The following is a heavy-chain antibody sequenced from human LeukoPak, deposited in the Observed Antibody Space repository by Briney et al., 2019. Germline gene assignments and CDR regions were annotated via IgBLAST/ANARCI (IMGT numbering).Heavy chain of an antibody. J-gene: IGHJ4*02. CDR3: AKGGSGSYLGYFDY. Sequence: GGSLRLSCAASGFTFSNYVMTWVRQAPGKGLEWVSAISGSGGSTYYADSVKGRFTISRDNSKNTLYLQMNSLRAEDTAVYYCAKGGSGSYLGYFDYWGQGTLVTVSS. V-gene: IGHV3-23*01. CDR1: GFTFSNYV. CDR2: ISGSGGST. D-gene: IGHD3-10*01.